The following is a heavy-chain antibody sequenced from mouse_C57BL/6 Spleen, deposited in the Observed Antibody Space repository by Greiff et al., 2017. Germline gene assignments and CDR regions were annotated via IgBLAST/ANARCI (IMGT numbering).Heavy chain of an antibody. V-gene: IGHV1-64*01. CDR1: GYTFTSYW. J-gene: IGHJ1*03. CDR2: IHPNSGST. CDR3: ASSVITTVVEYFDV. D-gene: IGHD1-1*01. Sequence: VQLQQPGAELVKPGASVKMSCKASGYTFTSYWMHWVKQRPGQGLEWIGMIHPNSGSTNYNEKFKSKATLTVDKSSSTACMQLSSLTSEDSAVYYFASSVITTVVEYFDVWGTGTTVTVSS.